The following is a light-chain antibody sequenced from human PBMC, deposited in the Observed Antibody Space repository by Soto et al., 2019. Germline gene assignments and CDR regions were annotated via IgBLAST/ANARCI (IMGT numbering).Light chain of an antibody. CDR3: QQYQSYSRT. V-gene: IGKV1-5*01. CDR1: QSIRNY. Sequence: DIQVTQSPSSLSASVGDRVTITCRASQSIRNYLNWYQQKPGKAPKLLIYDASSLESGVPSRFSGSGSGTEFTLTISSLKPDDFATYYCQQYQSYSRTFGQGTKVDIK. CDR2: DAS. J-gene: IGKJ1*01.